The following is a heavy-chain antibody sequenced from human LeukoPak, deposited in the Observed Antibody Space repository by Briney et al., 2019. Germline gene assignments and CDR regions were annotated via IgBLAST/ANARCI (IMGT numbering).Heavy chain of an antibody. D-gene: IGHD4/OR15-4a*01. V-gene: IGHV3-7*03. CDR3: ARRAGAYSHPYDY. CDR2: IKQDESEK. CDR1: GFTLSRYW. Sequence: PGGSLRLSCAASGFTLSRYWMSWVRQAPGEGPEWVANIKQDESEKDYADSVRGRFTISRDNAKNSLFLQMNSLRAEDTAVYYCARRAGAYSHPYDYWSQGTLVTVSS. J-gene: IGHJ4*02.